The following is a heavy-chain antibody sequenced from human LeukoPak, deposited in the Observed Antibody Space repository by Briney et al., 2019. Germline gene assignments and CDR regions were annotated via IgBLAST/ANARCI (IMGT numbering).Heavy chain of an antibody. CDR1: VYTFTTYG. V-gene: IGHV1-18*01. CDR2: ISAYNGNT. CDR3: ATGGSSWPFDY. Sequence: GASVTVSFKASVYTFTTYGISWVRQAPGQGREWLGWISAYNGNTNYAQNLQGRVTVTTDTSTSTAYMELRSLRSDDTAVYYCATGGSSWPFDYWGQGTLVTVSS. D-gene: IGHD6-13*01. J-gene: IGHJ4*02.